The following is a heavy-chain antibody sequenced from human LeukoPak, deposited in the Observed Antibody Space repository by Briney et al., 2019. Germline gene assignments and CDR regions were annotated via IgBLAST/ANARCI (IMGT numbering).Heavy chain of an antibody. V-gene: IGHV3-23*01. J-gene: IGHJ4*02. D-gene: IGHD3-22*01. CDR1: GFTFSNSA. CDR3: AKPLFPSYYDSSGYYFPIDY. Sequence: GGSLRLSCATSGFTFSNSAMTWVRQAPGKGLEWVSVINGSGRKTYYADSVKGRFTISRDNSKNTLYLQMNSLRAEDTAVYYCAKPLFPSYYDSSGYYFPIDYWGQGTLVTVSS. CDR2: INGSGRKT.